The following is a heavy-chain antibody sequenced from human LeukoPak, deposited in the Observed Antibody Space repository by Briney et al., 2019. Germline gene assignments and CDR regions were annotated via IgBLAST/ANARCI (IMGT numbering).Heavy chain of an antibody. CDR2: IYTSGST. V-gene: IGHV4-61*02. Sequence: PSGTLSLTCTVSGGSISSGSYYWSWIRQPAGKGLEWIGRIYTSGSTNYNPSLKSRVTISVDTSKNQFSLKLSSVTAADTAVYYCARGGIAAAVTDYWGQGTLVTVSS. J-gene: IGHJ4*02. CDR3: ARGGIAAAVTDY. CDR1: GGSISSGSYY. D-gene: IGHD6-13*01.